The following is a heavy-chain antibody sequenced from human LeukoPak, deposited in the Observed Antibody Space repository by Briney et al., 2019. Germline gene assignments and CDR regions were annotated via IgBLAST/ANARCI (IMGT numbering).Heavy chain of an antibody. V-gene: IGHV4-30-2*01. CDR2: IYHSGST. CDR3: ARGGSSYSSSSHYYYYMDV. Sequence: SETLSLTCTVSGGSISSGGYYWSWIRQPPGKGLEWIGYIYHSGSTYYNPSLKSRVTISVDRSKNQFSLKLSSVTAADTAVYYCARGGSSYSSSSHYYYYMDVWGKGTTVTVSS. J-gene: IGHJ6*03. CDR1: GGSISSGGYY. D-gene: IGHD6-6*01.